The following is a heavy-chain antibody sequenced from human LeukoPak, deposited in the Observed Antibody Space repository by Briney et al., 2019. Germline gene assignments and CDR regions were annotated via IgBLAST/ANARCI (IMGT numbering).Heavy chain of an antibody. Sequence: PETLSLTCAVYGGSFSGYYWSWIRQPPGKGLEWIGEINHSGSTNYNPSLKSRVTISVDTSKNQFSLKLSSVTAADTAVYYCASSLPRKVVPAAMRYYYYGMDVWGKGTTVTVSS. CDR3: ASSLPRKVVPAAMRYYYYGMDV. V-gene: IGHV4-34*01. CDR1: GGSFSGYY. CDR2: INHSGST. J-gene: IGHJ6*04. D-gene: IGHD2-2*01.